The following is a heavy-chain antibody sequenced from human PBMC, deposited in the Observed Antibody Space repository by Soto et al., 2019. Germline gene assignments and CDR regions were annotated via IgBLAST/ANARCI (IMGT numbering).Heavy chain of an antibody. CDR2: ISSSSGYT. D-gene: IGHD4-17*01. V-gene: IGHV3-21*04. CDR1: GFTFSSYS. J-gene: IGHJ6*02. CDR3: AKADGDYMSYYYYYGMDV. Sequence: GGSLRLSCAASGFTFSSYSMNWVRQAPGKGLEWVSSISSSSGYTYYADSVKGRFTISRDNAKNTLYLQMNSLRAEDTTVYYCAKADGDYMSYYYYYGMDVWGQGTTVTVSS.